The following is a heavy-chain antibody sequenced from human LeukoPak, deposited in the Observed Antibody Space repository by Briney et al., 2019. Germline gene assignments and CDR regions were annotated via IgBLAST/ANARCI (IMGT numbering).Heavy chain of an antibody. CDR1: GFTFDDYG. CDR3: ARDETGGHFEN. CDR2: INLDGGKK. Sequence: GGSLRLSCAASGFTFDDYGMSWVRQAPGKGLEWVANINLDGGKKYHVDSVKGRFTISRDNAQNSLYLQMNSLRVEDTAVYYCARDETGGHFENWGQGTLVTVSS. J-gene: IGHJ4*02. V-gene: IGHV3-7*01. D-gene: IGHD3-10*01.